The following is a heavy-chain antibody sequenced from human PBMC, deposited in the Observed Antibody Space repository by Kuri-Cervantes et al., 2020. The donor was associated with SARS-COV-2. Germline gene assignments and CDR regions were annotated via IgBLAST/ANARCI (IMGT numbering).Heavy chain of an antibody. CDR2: ISSSSSYI. J-gene: IGHJ6*02. V-gene: IGHV3-21*01. CDR1: GFTFSSYS. D-gene: IGHD5-18*01. CDR3: ARVHSYGPQDYYYYGMDV. Sequence: GESLKISCAASGFTFSSYSMNWVRQAPGKGLEWVSSISSSSSYIYYADSVKGRFTISRDNAKNSLYLQMNSLRAEDTAVYYCARVHSYGPQDYYYYGMDVWGQGTTVTDSS.